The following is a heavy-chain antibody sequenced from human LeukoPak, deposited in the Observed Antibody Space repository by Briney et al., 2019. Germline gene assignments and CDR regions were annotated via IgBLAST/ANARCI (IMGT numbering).Heavy chain of an antibody. V-gene: IGHV3-23*01. J-gene: IGHJ4*02. CDR3: ALSRQGY. CDR1: GFTVSSNY. CDR2: ISGSGGST. Sequence: GGSLRLSCAASGFTVSSNYMSWVRQAPGKGLEWVSGISGSGGSTDYADSVKGRFTISRDNSKNTLYLQLNSLRAEDTAVYYCALSRQGYWGQGTLVTVSS.